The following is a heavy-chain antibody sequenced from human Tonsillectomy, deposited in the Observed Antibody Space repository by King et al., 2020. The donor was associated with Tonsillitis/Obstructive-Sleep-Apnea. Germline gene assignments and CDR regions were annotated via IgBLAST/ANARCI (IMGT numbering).Heavy chain of an antibody. CDR1: GYTFTSYG. V-gene: IGHV1-18*01. J-gene: IGHJ6*03. D-gene: IGHD2-2*01. CDR2: ISAYNGNT. CDR3: ARVYGSDIVVVPAAIRPHSCSFVTKFDYFYMDD. Sequence: QLVQSGAEVKKPGASVKVSCKASGYTFTSYGISWVRQAPGQGLEWMGWISAYNGNTDYAQKLQGRVTMTTDTSTRTDYMELKRLRSDDTAVYYCARVYGSDIVVVPAAIRPHSCSFVTKFDYFYMDDWGKGTTVTVSS.